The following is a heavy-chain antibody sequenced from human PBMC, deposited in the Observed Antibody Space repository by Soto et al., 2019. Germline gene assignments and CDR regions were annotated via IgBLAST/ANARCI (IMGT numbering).Heavy chain of an antibody. V-gene: IGHV4-59*08. CDR1: GGSISSYY. Sequence: SETLSLTCTVSGGSISSYYWSWIRQPPGKGLEWIGYIYYSGSTNYNPSLKSRVTISVDTSKNQFSLKLSSVTAADTAVYYCARLEYYGSGSAFDYWGQGTLVTVSS. CDR3: ARLEYYGSGSAFDY. J-gene: IGHJ4*02. CDR2: IYYSGST. D-gene: IGHD3-10*01.